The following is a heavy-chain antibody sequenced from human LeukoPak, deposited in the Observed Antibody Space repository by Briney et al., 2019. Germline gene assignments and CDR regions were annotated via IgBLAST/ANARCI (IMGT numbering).Heavy chain of an antibody. Sequence: PSETLSLTCAVDGGSFSGYYWSWIRQPPGKGLELIGEINHSGSTNYNPSIKSRVTISVDTSKNQFSLKLSSVTAADTAVYYCARNGPAGYSSGWYNVRYFQHWGQGTLVTVSS. CDR2: INHSGST. CDR3: ARNGPAGYSSGWYNVRYFQH. J-gene: IGHJ1*01. D-gene: IGHD6-19*01. V-gene: IGHV4-34*01. CDR1: GGSFSGYY.